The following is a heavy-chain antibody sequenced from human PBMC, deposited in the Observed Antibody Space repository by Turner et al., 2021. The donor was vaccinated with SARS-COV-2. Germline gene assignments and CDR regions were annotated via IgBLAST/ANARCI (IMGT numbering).Heavy chain of an antibody. V-gene: IGHV4-31*03. D-gene: IGHD2-21*02. Sequence: QVQLQESGPGLVKPSQTLSLTCTVSGGSISSGGYYWSWIRQHPGKCLEWIGYIYYSGSTYYNPSLKSRVTISVDTSKNRFSLKLSSVTAADTAVYYCARDYGGNSNYFDYWGQGTLVTVSS. J-gene: IGHJ4*02. CDR3: ARDYGGNSNYFDY. CDR2: IYYSGST. CDR1: GGSISSGGYY.